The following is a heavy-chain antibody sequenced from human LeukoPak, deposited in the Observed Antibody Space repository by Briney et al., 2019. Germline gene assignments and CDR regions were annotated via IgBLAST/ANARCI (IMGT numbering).Heavy chain of an antibody. CDR1: GFTFNTYA. V-gene: IGHV3-23*01. CDR3: AREHRDRDYYYGMDV. CDR2: ISGSGDST. J-gene: IGHJ6*02. D-gene: IGHD3-10*01. Sequence: HPGGSLRLSCATSGFTFNTYAMSWVRQAPGKGLEWVSAISGSGDSTYYADSVKGRFTISRDNSKNTLYLQMNSLRAEDTAVYYCAREHRDRDYYYGMDVWGQGTTVTVSS.